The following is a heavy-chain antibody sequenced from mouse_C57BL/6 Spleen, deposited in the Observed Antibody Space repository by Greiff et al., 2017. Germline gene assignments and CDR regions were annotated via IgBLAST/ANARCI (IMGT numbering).Heavy chain of an antibody. D-gene: IGHD4-1*01. CDR1: GYTFTSYW. V-gene: IGHV1-69*01. J-gene: IGHJ2*01. CDR3: ARGQTGSSFDY. Sequence: QVHVKQPGAELVMPGASVKLSCKASGYTFTSYWMHWVKQRPGQGLEWIGEIDPSDSYTNYNQKFKGKSTLTVDKSSSTAYMQLSSLTSADSAVYYCARGQTGSSFDYWGQGTTLTVSS. CDR2: IDPSDSYT.